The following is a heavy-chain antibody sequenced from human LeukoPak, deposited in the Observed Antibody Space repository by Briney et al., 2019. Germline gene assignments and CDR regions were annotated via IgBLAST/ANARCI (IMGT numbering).Heavy chain of an antibody. V-gene: IGHV4-34*01. J-gene: IGHJ4*02. Sequence: PSETLSLTCAVYGGSSSGYYWSWIRQPPGKGLEWIGEINHSGSTNYNPSLKSRVTISVDTSKNQFSLKLSSVTAADTAVYYCARGGIKNSGYYYHNPPRTIDYWGQGTLVTVPS. CDR2: INHSGST. CDR3: ARGGIKNSGYYYHNPPRTIDY. D-gene: IGHD3-22*01. CDR1: GGSSSGYY.